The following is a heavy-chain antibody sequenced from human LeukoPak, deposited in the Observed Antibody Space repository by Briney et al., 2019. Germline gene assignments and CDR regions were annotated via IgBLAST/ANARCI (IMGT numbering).Heavy chain of an antibody. CDR3: ASQIAYDAFDI. CDR1: GGSISSYY. Sequence: SETLSLTCTVSGGSISSYYWSWIRQPPGKGLEWIGYIYYNGSTNYNPSLKSRVTISVDTSKNQFSLKLSSVTAADTAVYYCASQIAYDAFDIWGQGTMVTVSS. CDR2: IYYNGST. J-gene: IGHJ3*02. D-gene: IGHD2-21*01. V-gene: IGHV4-59*01.